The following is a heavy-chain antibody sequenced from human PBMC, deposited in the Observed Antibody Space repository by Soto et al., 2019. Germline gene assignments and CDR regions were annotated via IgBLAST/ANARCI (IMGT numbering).Heavy chain of an antibody. D-gene: IGHD6-13*01. J-gene: IGHJ6*02. CDR2: FDPEDGET. V-gene: IGHV1-24*01. CDR3: ATDRAAADNNYYYYYGMDV. Sequence: GASVKVACKVSGYTLTELSMHWVRQANGKGLEWMGGFDPEDGETIYAQKFQGRVTMTEDTSTDTAYMELSSLRSEDTAVYYCATDRAAADNNYYYYYGMDVWGQGTTVTVS. CDR1: GYTLTELS.